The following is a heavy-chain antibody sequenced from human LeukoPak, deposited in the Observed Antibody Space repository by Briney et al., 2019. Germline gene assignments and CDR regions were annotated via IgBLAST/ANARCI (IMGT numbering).Heavy chain of an antibody. V-gene: IGHV3-23*01. J-gene: IGHJ6*03. CDR2: ISGSGGST. D-gene: IGHD3-10*01. CDR1: GFTFNNYD. CDR3: AKDSAFYYIDV. Sequence: GGSLRLSCSASGFTFNNYDMSWVRQAPGKGLECVSGISGSGGSTYYADSVKGRFTISRDNSKNTLYLQMNSLKGDDTAVYYCAKDSAFYYIDVWGKGTTVIISS.